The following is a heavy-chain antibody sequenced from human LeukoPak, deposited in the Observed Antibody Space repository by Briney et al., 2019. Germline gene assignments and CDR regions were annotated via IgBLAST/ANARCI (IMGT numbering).Heavy chain of an antibody. CDR2: ISSSSSYI. CDR1: GFTFSSYS. Sequence: PGGSLRLSCAASGFTFSSYSMNWVRQAPGKGLEGVSSISSSSSYIYYADSVKGRFAISRDNAKNSLYLQMNSLRAEDTAVYYCASGPIGPRIVDYWGQGTLVTVSS. CDR3: ASGPIGPRIVDY. J-gene: IGHJ4*02. V-gene: IGHV3-21*01. D-gene: IGHD3-10*01.